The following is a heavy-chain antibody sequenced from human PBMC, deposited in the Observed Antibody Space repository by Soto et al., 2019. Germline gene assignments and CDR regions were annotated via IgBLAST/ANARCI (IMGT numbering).Heavy chain of an antibody. CDR2: LSGSGDTT. CDR3: AKTRESGIYFYFDS. Sequence: PRGSLILSCAASGFTFSIAAVSWLRQAPGKGLEWVSTLSGSGDTTYYADSVKGRFTISRDNSKNTLYLQMNSLRAEDMALYYCAKTRESGIYFYFDSWGQGAMVTVSS. D-gene: IGHD1-26*01. CDR1: GFTFSIAA. J-gene: IGHJ4*02. V-gene: IGHV3-23*01.